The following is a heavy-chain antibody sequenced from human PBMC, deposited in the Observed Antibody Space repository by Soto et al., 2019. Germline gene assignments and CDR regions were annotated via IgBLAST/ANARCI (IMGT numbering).Heavy chain of an antibody. D-gene: IGHD1-26*01. CDR3: ARRKLRVYYYGMDV. CDR1: GGSISSSNW. J-gene: IGHJ6*02. Sequence: SETLSLTCAVSGGSISSSNWWSWVRQPPGQGLEWIGDIYHSGSTNYNPSLTSRVTISVDKSKSQFSLKLSSVTAADTAVYYCARRKLRVYYYGMDVWGQGTTVTVSS. CDR2: IYHSGST. V-gene: IGHV4-4*02.